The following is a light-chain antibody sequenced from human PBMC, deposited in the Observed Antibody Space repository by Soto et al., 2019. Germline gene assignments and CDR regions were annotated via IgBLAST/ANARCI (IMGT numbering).Light chain of an antibody. Sequence: EIQMTQSPFSLSASVGDRVTITCRASQTISSWLAWYQQKPGKAPKLLIYKASTLESGVPSRFSATVSGTEFSLTITSLQPEDFATYYCQQLFDSPITFGQGTRLEIK. CDR3: QQLFDSPIT. CDR2: KAS. CDR1: QTISSW. V-gene: IGKV1-5*03. J-gene: IGKJ5*01.